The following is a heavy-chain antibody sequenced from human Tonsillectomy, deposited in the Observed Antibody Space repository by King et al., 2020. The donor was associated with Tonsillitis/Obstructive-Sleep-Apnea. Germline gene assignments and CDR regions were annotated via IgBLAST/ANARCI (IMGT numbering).Heavy chain of an antibody. J-gene: IGHJ4*02. Sequence: VQLVESGGGLVQPGGSLRLSCAASGFTFSSYWMSWVRQAPGKGREWVANIKQDGSEKYYGDSVKGRFTISRDNAKNTLYLQMNSLRAEDTAGYYCARDRGDSYYDFWSGYYSLDYWGQGTLVTVSS. CDR2: IKQDGSEK. CDR1: GFTFSSYW. D-gene: IGHD3-3*01. CDR3: ARDRGDSYYDFWSGYYSLDY. V-gene: IGHV3-7*04.